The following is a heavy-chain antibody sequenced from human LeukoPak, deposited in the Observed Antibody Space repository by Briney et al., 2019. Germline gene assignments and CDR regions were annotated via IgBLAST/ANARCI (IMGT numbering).Heavy chain of an antibody. Sequence: ASVKVSCKVSGYTLTELSMHWVRQAPGKGLEWMGGFDPEDGETIYAQKFQGRVTMTEDTSTDTAYMELSSLRSEDTAVYYCATAAARRYYYYYIDVWGKGTTVTVSS. V-gene: IGHV1-24*01. J-gene: IGHJ6*03. CDR2: FDPEDGET. CDR3: ATAAARRYYYYYIDV. CDR1: GYTLTELS. D-gene: IGHD6-6*01.